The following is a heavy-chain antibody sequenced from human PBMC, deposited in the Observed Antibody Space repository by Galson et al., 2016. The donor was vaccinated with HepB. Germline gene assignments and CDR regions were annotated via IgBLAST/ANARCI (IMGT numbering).Heavy chain of an antibody. CDR1: GYKFTNYW. CDR3: ARPLVDCRGRTCYSEGYFAL. CDR2: IYPDDSDT. D-gene: IGHD2-15*01. J-gene: IGHJ2*01. V-gene: IGHV5-51*03. Sequence: QSGAEVKKPGESLKISCKGSGYKFTNYWIAWVRQMPGKGLEWMGTIYPDDSDTRYSPSFQGQVTISADKSISTAYLQWSSLKASDTAIYYCARPLVDCRGRTCYSEGYFALWGRGTVVTVSS.